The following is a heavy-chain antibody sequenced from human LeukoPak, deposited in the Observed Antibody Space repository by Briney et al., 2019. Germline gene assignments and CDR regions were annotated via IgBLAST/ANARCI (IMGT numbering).Heavy chain of an antibody. Sequence: GGSLRLSCAASGFTFSSHDMHWVRQAPGKGLEWVAIISYDGGKKDYADSVKGRFTISRDNAKNSLYLQMNSLRAEDTAVYYCARDISNCSGGSCYFYYYHYYMDVWGKGTTVTVSS. CDR1: GFTFSSHD. CDR3: ARDISNCSGGSCYFYYYHYYMDV. J-gene: IGHJ6*03. V-gene: IGHV3-30*12. D-gene: IGHD2-15*01. CDR2: ISYDGGKK.